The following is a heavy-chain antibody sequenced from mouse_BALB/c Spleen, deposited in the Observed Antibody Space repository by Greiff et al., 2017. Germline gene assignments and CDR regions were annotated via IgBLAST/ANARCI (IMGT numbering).Heavy chain of an antibody. D-gene: IGHD1-1*01. V-gene: IGHV5-12-2*01. J-gene: IGHJ2*01. Sequence: EVHLVESGGGLVQPGGSLKLSCAASGFTFSSYTMSWVRQTPEKRLEWVAYISNGGGSTYYPDTVKGRFTISRDNAKNTLYLQMSSLKSEDTAMYYCARHPGRYGSDYFDYWGQGTTLTVSS. CDR2: ISNGGGST. CDR3: ARHPGRYGSDYFDY. CDR1: GFTFSSYT.